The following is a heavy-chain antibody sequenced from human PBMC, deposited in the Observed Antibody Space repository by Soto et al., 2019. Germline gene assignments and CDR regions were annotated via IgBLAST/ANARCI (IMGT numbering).Heavy chain of an antibody. CDR3: ARDGGFGELYGMDV. D-gene: IGHD3-10*01. Sequence: TSETLSLTCTVSVGSISSCDYYWSWIRQPPGKGLEWIGYIYYSGSTYYNPSLKSRVTISVDTSKNQFSLKLSSVTAADTAVYYCARDGGFGELYGMDVWGQGTTVTVSS. V-gene: IGHV4-30-4*01. J-gene: IGHJ6*02. CDR1: VGSISSCDYY. CDR2: IYYSGST.